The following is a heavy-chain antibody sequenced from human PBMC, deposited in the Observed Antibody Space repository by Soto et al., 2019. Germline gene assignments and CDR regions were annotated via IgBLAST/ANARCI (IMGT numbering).Heavy chain of an antibody. Sequence: EVQLVESGGGLVQPGGSQRLSCAASGFTFSSYWMHWVRQAPGKGLVWVSRINSDGSTTNYADSVKGRFTISRDIAKNTLYLQMNCQRAVDTSVYYCARSPYGDYFYYYYMDVWGKGTTVTVSS. CDR2: INSDGSTT. CDR1: GFTFSSYW. J-gene: IGHJ6*03. CDR3: ARSPYGDYFYYYYMDV. V-gene: IGHV3-74*01. D-gene: IGHD4-17*01.